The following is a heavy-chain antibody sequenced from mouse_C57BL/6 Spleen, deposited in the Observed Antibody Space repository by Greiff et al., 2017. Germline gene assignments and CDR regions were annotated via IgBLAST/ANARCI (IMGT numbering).Heavy chain of an antibody. CDR2: IHPNSGST. Sequence: QVQLKQPGAELVKPGASVKLSCKASGYTFTSYWMHWVKQRPGQGLEWIGMIHPNSGSTNYNEKFKSKATLTVDKSSSTAYMQLSSLTSEDSAVYYCAAGGYYDYDGSFDYWGQGTTLTVSS. CDR1: GYTFTSYW. D-gene: IGHD2-4*01. J-gene: IGHJ2*01. V-gene: IGHV1-64*01. CDR3: AAGGYYDYDGSFDY.